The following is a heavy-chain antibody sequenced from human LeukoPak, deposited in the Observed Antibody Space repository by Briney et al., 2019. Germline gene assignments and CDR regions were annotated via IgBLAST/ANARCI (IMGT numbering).Heavy chain of an antibody. CDR1: GGTFSSYA. J-gene: IGHJ6*03. Sequence: SVKASCKASGGTFSSYAISWVRQAPGQGLEWMGRIIPIFGTANYAQKFQGRVTMTEDTSTDTAYMELSSLRSEDTAVYYCATDLSLGGATNSDLYYMDVWGKGTTVTVSS. CDR2: IIPIFGTA. D-gene: IGHD1-26*01. V-gene: IGHV1-69*06. CDR3: ATDLSLGGATNSDLYYMDV.